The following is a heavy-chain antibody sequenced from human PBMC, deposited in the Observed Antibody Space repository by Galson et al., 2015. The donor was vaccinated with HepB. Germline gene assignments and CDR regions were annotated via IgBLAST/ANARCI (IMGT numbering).Heavy chain of an antibody. CDR2: INTNGRST. V-gene: IGHV3-64D*06. J-gene: IGHJ6*02. Sequence: SLRLSCAASGFTFSSYVMYWVRQAPGKGLEYVSAINTNGRSTYYADSVKGRFTISRDNAKNTLYLQMSTLRAEDTGVYYCVKGVRSDSSYYNMDVWGQGTTVAVSS. CDR3: VKGVRSDSSYYNMDV. CDR1: GFTFSSYV. D-gene: IGHD3-10*01.